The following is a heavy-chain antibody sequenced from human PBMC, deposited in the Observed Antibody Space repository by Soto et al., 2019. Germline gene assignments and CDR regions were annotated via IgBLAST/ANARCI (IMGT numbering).Heavy chain of an antibody. J-gene: IGHJ4*02. D-gene: IGHD3-16*02. CDR3: ARIGGYHGPLDY. Sequence: PSETLSLTCTVSGVSISSYFWSWFRQPPGRGLEWIGYTYHRGSTNYSPSLKSRVAISLDTSENQFSLKVNSVTAADTAVYYCARIGGYHGPLDYWGQGTPVTVS. V-gene: IGHV4-59*01. CDR1: GVSISSYF. CDR2: TYHRGST.